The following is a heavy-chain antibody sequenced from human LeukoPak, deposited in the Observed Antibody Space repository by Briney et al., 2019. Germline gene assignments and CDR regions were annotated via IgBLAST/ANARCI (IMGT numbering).Heavy chain of an antibody. CDR3: ARVHGYYDILTGYYRYYFDY. CDR2: TNHSGST. V-gene: IGHV4-34*01. D-gene: IGHD3-9*01. Sequence: SETLSLTCAVYDGSFSGYYWTWIRQPPGKGLEWTGETNHSGSTNYNPSLKSRVTISVDTSKNQFSLKLTSVTAADTAVYYCARVHGYYDILTGYYRYYFDYWGQGTLVTVSS. J-gene: IGHJ4*02. CDR1: DGSFSGYY.